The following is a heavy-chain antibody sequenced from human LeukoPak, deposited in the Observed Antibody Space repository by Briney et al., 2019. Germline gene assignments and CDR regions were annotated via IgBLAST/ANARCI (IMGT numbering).Heavy chain of an antibody. CDR3: ARGGSAWFGGIDY. CDR1: GFTVSSNY. CDR2: IYSGGLT. J-gene: IGHJ4*02. D-gene: IGHD3-10*01. V-gene: IGHV3-53*05. Sequence: GGSLRLSCAASGFTVSSNYMSWVRQAPGKGLEWVSVIYSGGLTYYADSVKGRFTISRDNSKNTLYLQMNSLRADDTAVYYCARGGSAWFGGIDYWGQGTLVTVSS.